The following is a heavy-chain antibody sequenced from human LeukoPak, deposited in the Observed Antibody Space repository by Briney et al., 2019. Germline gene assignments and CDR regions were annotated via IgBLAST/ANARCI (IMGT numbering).Heavy chain of an antibody. CDR1: GFTFSSYD. V-gene: IGHV3-13*01. CDR3: TREGITAGTDY. J-gene: IGHJ4*02. D-gene: IGHD6-13*01. Sequence: GGSLRLSCAASGFTFSSYDMHWVRQATGKGLEWVSAIGTAGDTYYPGSVKGRFTISRENAKNSLYLQMNSLRAGDTAVYYCTREGITAGTDYWGQGTLVTVSS. CDR2: IGTAGDT.